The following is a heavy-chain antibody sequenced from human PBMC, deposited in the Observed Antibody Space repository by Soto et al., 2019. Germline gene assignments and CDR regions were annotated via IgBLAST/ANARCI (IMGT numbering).Heavy chain of an antibody. D-gene: IGHD2-8*01. CDR2: ISERGITT. V-gene: IGHV3-48*03. Sequence: GGSLRLSCVASGFTFSKFDMNWVRQAPGRGLEWISLISERGITTTYAASVRSRFTVSRGNAQSSLYLQMDRLTVEDTGVYYCARGGVVWGRGVLVTVSS. J-gene: IGHJ4*02. CDR3: ARGGVV. CDR1: GFTFSKFD.